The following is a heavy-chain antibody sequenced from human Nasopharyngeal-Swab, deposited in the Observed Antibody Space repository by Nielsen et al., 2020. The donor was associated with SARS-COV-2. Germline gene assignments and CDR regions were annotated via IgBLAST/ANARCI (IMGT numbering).Heavy chain of an antibody. J-gene: IGHJ4*02. D-gene: IGHD1-1*01. CDR3: ARDSDNWAIDY. Sequence: SVKVSCKASGYTFTGHNMHWVRQAPGQGLEWMAIFDPRGDSTSHAQKFQGRLTMTTDTTTSTVYMELSSLRPEDAAVYYCARDSDNWAIDYWGQGTLVTVSP. CDR1: GYTFTGHN. V-gene: IGHV1-46*01. CDR2: FDPRGDST.